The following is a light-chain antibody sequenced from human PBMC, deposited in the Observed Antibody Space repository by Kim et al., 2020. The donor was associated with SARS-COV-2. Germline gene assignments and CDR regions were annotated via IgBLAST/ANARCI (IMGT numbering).Light chain of an antibody. J-gene: IGLJ3*02. Sequence: QTATLTCTGNNNNVGNQGAAWLQQHQGHPPKLLSYRNNNRPSGISERFSASRSGDTASLTITGLQPEDETDYYCSAWDSSLNAWVFGVGTQLTVL. CDR3: SAWDSSLNAWV. V-gene: IGLV10-54*04. CDR2: RNN. CDR1: NNNVGNQG.